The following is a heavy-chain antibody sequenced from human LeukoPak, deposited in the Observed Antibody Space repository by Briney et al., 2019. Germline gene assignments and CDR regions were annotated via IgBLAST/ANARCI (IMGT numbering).Heavy chain of an antibody. V-gene: IGHV4-59*12. CDR3: AGDARKKKQLVPGYYYYGMDV. Sequence: SETLSLTCTVSGGSISSYYWSWIRQPPGKGLEWIGYIFYSGSTNYNPSLKSRVTISVDTSKNQFSLKLSSVTAADTAVYYCAGDARKKKQLVPGYYYYGMDVWGQGTTVTVSS. CDR1: GGSISSYY. CDR2: IFYSGST. D-gene: IGHD6-13*01. J-gene: IGHJ6*02.